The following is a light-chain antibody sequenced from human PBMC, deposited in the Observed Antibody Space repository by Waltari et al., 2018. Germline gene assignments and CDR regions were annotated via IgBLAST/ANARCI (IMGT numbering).Light chain of an antibody. CDR2: GAS. CDR3: QHYVRLPAT. V-gene: IGKV3-20*01. CDR1: QSVSRS. Sequence: SLSPGERATLPCRASQSVSRSLAWYQQKPGQAPKLLIYGASTRATGIPDRFTGSGSGTDFSLTISSLEPEDFAIYYCQHYVRLPATFGQGTKVEIK. J-gene: IGKJ1*01.